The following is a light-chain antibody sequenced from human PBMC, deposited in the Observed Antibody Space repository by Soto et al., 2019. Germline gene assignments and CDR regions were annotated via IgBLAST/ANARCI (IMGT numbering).Light chain of an antibody. CDR1: SSDVGAYTY. Sequence: QSALTQPPSASGSPGQSVTISCTGTSSDVGAYTYVSWYQQYPGKAPNLMIYEVTKRPSGVPDRFSGSKSGKSAPLTGSVLQPEDAADYYCTSYAGSNSWVFGGGTKVTVL. CDR3: TSYAGSNSWV. CDR2: EVT. V-gene: IGLV2-8*01. J-gene: IGLJ3*02.